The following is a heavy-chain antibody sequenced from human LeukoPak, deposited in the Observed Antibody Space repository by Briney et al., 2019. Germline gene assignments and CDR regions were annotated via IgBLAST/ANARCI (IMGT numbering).Heavy chain of an antibody. Sequence: ASVKVSCKASGYTFTSYDINWVRQATGQGLEWMGWMNPNSGNTGYAQKFQGRVTMATDTSTSTAYMELRSLRSDDTAVYYCARDPGIAAAGTGGDYWGQGTLVTVSS. CDR3: ARDPGIAAAGTGGDY. V-gene: IGHV1-8*01. CDR1: GYTFTSYD. D-gene: IGHD6-13*01. J-gene: IGHJ4*02. CDR2: MNPNSGNT.